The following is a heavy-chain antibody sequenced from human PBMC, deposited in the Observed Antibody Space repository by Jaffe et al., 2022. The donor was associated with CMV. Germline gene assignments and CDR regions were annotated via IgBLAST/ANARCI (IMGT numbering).Heavy chain of an antibody. Sequence: EVQLLESGGGLGQPGGSLRLSCAASRFTFSSYAMSWVRQAPGKGLEWVSGMSGSGGSTYYADSVKGRFTISRDNSRNTLYLHMNSLRAEDTAVYYCVKHPGYNCDTYFDDWGQGTLVTVSS. CDR2: MSGSGGST. J-gene: IGHJ4*02. CDR1: RFTFSSYA. V-gene: IGHV3-23*01. CDR3: VKHPGYNCDTYFDD. D-gene: IGHD1-1*01.